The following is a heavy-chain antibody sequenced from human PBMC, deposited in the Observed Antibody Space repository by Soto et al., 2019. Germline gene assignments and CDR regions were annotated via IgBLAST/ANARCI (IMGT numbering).Heavy chain of an antibody. D-gene: IGHD6-19*01. CDR1: GFTFDDYA. CDR2: ISWNSGSI. Sequence: PGGSLRLSCAASGFTFDDYAMHWVRQAPGKGLEWVSGISWNSGSIGYADSVKGRFTISRDNAKNSLYLQMNSLRAEDTALYYCAKDIGIAVAAIPWDYYYYYGMDVWGQGTTVTVSS. J-gene: IGHJ6*02. CDR3: AKDIGIAVAAIPWDYYYYYGMDV. V-gene: IGHV3-9*01.